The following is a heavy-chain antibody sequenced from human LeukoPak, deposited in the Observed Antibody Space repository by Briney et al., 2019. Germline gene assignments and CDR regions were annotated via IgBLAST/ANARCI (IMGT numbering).Heavy chain of an antibody. CDR2: ISSSSSTT. J-gene: IGHJ4*02. CDR3: ALGWYAIDY. Sequence: GGPLKPPGAELEITSRKYIINWFRKPPGKGRELVSYISSSSSTTYYADSVKGRFTISRDNARNLVYLEMNSLRAEDTALYYCALGWYAIDYWGQGTLVTVSS. CDR1: EITSRKYI. V-gene: IGHV3-48*04. D-gene: IGHD6-19*01.